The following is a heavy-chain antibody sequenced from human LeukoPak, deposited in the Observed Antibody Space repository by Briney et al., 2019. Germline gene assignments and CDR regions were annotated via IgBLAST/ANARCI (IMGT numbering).Heavy chain of an antibody. CDR2: ISYQGTSQ. V-gene: IGHV3-30*04. Sequence: PGGSLRLSCAASGFTFSFFAMHWVRQAPGKGLEWVAVISYQGTSQFYADSVKGRFTISRDNSKNTVYLQMNSLRPEDTAVYYCARDSSGWYTTGSGRSIDHWGQGTLVTVSS. D-gene: IGHD6-19*01. CDR1: GFTFSFFA. CDR3: ARDSSGWYTTGSGRSIDH. J-gene: IGHJ4*02.